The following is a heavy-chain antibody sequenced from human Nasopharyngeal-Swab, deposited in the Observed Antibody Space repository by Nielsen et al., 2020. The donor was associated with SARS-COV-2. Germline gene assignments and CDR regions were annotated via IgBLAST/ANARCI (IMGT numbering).Heavy chain of an antibody. D-gene: IGHD3-9*01. V-gene: IGHV3-23*01. CDR2: ISGSGGRT. CDR3: AKDSPRSYDILIGYHQNYYDGMDV. J-gene: IGHJ6*02. CDR1: GFTFSRYA. Sequence: GGSLRLSCAASGFTFSRYAMSWVRQAPGKGLAWVAAISGSGGRTFYAYCVKGRFTISRDNTKNTLYLQMNSLRAEDTAGYYCAKDSPRSYDILIGYHQNYYDGMDVWGQGTTVTVSS.